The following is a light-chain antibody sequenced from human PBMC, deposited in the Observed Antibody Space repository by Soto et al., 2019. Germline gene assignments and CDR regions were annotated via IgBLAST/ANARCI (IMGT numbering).Light chain of an antibody. V-gene: IGLV2-14*03. Sequence: QSALTQPASVSGSPGQSIAISCAGTSSDIGAYAYVSWYQQHPGKSPKLIVFDVNHRPSGVSRRFSGSKSGNTASLTISGLQAEDEADYYCSSYPRSSSVIFGGGTKVTVL. CDR1: SSDIGAYAY. CDR3: SSYPRSSSVI. J-gene: IGLJ2*01. CDR2: DVN.